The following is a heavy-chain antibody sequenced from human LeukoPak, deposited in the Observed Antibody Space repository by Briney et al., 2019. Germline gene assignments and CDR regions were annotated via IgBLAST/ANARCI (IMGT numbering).Heavy chain of an antibody. CDR2: IKQDGSEK. Sequence: GGSLRLSCAASGFTFSSYWMSWVRQAPGKGLEWVANIKQDGSEKYYVDSVKGRFTISRDNAKNSLYLQMNSLRAEDTAVYYCARRRSVVITNFDYRGQGTLVTVSS. J-gene: IGHJ4*02. D-gene: IGHD3-22*01. CDR3: ARRRSVVITNFDY. CDR1: GFTFSSYW. V-gene: IGHV3-7*01.